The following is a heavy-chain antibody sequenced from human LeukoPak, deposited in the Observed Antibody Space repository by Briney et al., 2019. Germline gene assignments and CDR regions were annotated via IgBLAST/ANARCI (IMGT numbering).Heavy chain of an antibody. CDR3: TREFWTAATGIDY. CDR1: GFTFSTYW. CDR2: INSDGSST. J-gene: IGHJ4*02. V-gene: IGHV3-74*01. Sequence: PGGSLRLSCAASGFTFSTYWMHWVRKTPGKGLVWVSRINSDGSSTSYADSVKGRFTISRDNAKNTLYLEMNSLRAEDTAVYYCTREFWTAATGIDYWGQGTLVTV. D-gene: IGHD6-13*01.